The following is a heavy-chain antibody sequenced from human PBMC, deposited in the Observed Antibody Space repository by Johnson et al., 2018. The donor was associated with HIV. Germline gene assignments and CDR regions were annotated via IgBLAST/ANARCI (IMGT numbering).Heavy chain of an antibody. Sequence: VQLVESGGGVVQPGRSLRLSCAASVFTFSSYAMHWVRQAPGKGLEWVAVISYDGSNKYYADSVKGRLTISRDNSKNTLYLQMSSLRAEDTALYYCARERAVTTKGYDEDAFDIWGQGTMVTVSS. D-gene: IGHD4-17*01. V-gene: IGHV3-30-3*01. CDR3: ARERAVTTKGYDEDAFDI. J-gene: IGHJ3*02. CDR2: ISYDGSNK. CDR1: VFTFSSYA.